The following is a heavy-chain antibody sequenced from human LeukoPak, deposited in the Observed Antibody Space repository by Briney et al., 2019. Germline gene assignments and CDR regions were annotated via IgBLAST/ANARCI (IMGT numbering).Heavy chain of an antibody. CDR2: TTTSGTYQ. V-gene: IGHV3-21*01. J-gene: IGHJ3*02. Sequence: GGSLRLSCAAPGFTFGSYSRNWVRQAPGKGLEGVASTTTSGTYQYYADSVKGRFTISRDNAKNSLFLQMDSLSAEDTAVYYCARDRDEYNNSEDAFDIWGQGTKVTVSS. D-gene: IGHD1-14*01. CDR1: GFTFGSYS. CDR3: ARDRDEYNNSEDAFDI.